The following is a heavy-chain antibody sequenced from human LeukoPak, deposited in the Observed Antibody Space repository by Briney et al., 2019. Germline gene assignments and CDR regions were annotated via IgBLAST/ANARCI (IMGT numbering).Heavy chain of an antibody. CDR3: ARRSNYADY. J-gene: IGHJ4*02. Sequence: PGGSLRLSCAASGFTFSSYSMNWVRQAPGKGLEWLSYISSSSSTIYYADSVKGRFTISRDNAKNSLYLQMNSLRAEDTAVYYCARRSNYADYWGQGTLVTVSS. CDR1: GFTFSSYS. CDR2: ISSSSSTI. V-gene: IGHV3-48*01. D-gene: IGHD4-11*01.